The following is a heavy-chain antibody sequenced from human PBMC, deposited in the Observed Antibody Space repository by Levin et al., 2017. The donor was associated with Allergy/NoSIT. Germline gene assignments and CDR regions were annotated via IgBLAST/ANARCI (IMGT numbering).Heavy chain of an antibody. CDR1: GFTFSNYA. D-gene: IGHD6-13*01. V-gene: IGHV3-30*04. J-gene: IGHJ4*02. CDR2: TSTDGSNK. CDR3: ARALEQHYDY. Sequence: HPGGSLRLSCAASGFTFSNYAMHWVRQAPGKGLEWVAVTSTDGSNKYYADSVKGRFTISRDDSKNTLHLQMNSLRADDTAVYYCARALEQHYDYWGQGTLVTVSS.